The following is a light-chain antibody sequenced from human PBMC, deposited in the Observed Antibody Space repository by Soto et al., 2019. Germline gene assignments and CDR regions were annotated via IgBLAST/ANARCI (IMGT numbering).Light chain of an antibody. V-gene: IGKV1-39*01. J-gene: IGKJ5*01. CDR3: QQSYSTPIT. CDR1: QSIRTY. Sequence: DIQMTQSPSSLSASVGDRVTITCRASQSIRTYLSWYQQKPGKAPNLLIYAASSLQSGVPSRFSGSGSGTDFTLTISSLQPEDFATYYCQQSYSTPITFGQGTRLEIK. CDR2: AAS.